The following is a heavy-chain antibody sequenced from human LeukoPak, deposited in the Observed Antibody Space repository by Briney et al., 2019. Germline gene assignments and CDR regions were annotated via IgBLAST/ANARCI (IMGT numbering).Heavy chain of an antibody. D-gene: IGHD2/OR15-2a*01. CDR2: IYSGGST. CDR3: ARDGRALLSD. CDR1: GFTVSSNY. Sequence: QPGGSLRLSCAASGFTVSSNYMSWVRPAPGKGLEWVSIIYSGGSTYYADSVKGRFIISRDNSKNTLYLQMYSLRAEDTAVYYCARDGRALLSDWGKGTMVTVSS. J-gene: IGHJ3*01. V-gene: IGHV3-66*01.